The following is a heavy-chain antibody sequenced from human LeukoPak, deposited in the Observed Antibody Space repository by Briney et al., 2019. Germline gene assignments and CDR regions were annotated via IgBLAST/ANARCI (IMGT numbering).Heavy chain of an antibody. Sequence: GASVKVSCKASGYTFTSYGISWVRQAPGQGLEWMGWISAYNGNTNYAQKLQGRVTMTTDTSTSTAYMELRSLRSDDTAVYYCARVNYDILTGYYKTGYHYYYYMDVWGKGTTVTVSS. CDR3: ARVNYDILTGYYKTGYHYYYYMDV. CDR2: ISAYNGNT. D-gene: IGHD3-9*01. V-gene: IGHV1-18*01. J-gene: IGHJ6*03. CDR1: GYTFTSYG.